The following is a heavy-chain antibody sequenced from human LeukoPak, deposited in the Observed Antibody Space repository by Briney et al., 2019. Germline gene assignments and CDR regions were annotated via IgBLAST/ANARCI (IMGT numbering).Heavy chain of an antibody. CDR1: GGSFSGYY. Sequence: SETLSLTCAVYGGSFSGYYWSWIRQPPGKGLEWIGEINHSGSTNYNPSLKSRVTISVDTSKNQFFLKLSSVTAADTAVYYCARGLGVVVAATNNWFDPWGQGTLVTVSS. CDR3: ARGLGVVVAATNNWFDP. J-gene: IGHJ5*02. D-gene: IGHD2-15*01. CDR2: INHSGST. V-gene: IGHV4-34*01.